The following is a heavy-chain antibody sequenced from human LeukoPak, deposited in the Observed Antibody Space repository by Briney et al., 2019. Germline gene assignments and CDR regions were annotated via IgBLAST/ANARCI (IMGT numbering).Heavy chain of an antibody. V-gene: IGHV3-74*03. J-gene: IGHJ4*02. CDR3: ARKRPNYFDY. CDR2: ISSDGSVT. Sequence: GGSLRLSCAVSGFSFTNYWMHWVRQDPGKGLVWVSYISSDGSVTKYADSVKGRFTISRDNAENSLYLQMNSLRAEDTALYYCARKRPNYFDYWGQGTLVTVSS. CDR1: GFSFTNYW.